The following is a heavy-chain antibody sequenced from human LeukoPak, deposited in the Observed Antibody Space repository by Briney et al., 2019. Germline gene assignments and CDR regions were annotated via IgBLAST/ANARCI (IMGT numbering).Heavy chain of an antibody. J-gene: IGHJ4*03. CDR1: GGSISSGDYY. Sequence: SETLSLTCTVSGGSISSGDYYWSWIRQPPGKGLEWIGYIYYSGSTYYNPSLKSRVTISVDTSKNQFSLKLSSVTAADTAVYYCARGTDTAMALTPFDYWGQGTTVTVSS. CDR3: ARGTDTAMALTPFDY. CDR2: IYYSGST. V-gene: IGHV4-30-4*01. D-gene: IGHD5-18*01.